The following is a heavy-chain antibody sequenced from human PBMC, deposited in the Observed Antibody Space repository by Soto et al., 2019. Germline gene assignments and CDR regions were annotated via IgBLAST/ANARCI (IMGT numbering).Heavy chain of an antibody. J-gene: IGHJ5*02. CDR2: IDPNGGRT. CDR3: ARDQSYSDLYWWLDT. Sequence: ASVKVSCKASGDTFTSTDMHWVRQAPGQGLEWMGVIDPNGGRTIYAEKFQGRLTLTRDTSTATDYMQLSSLRPEDTAMYFCARDQSYSDLYWWLDTWGQGTLVTVSS. V-gene: IGHV1-46*01. D-gene: IGHD4-4*01. CDR1: GDTFTSTD.